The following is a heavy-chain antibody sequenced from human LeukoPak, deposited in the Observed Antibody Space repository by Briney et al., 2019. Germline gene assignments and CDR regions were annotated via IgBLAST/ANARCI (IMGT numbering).Heavy chain of an antibody. D-gene: IGHD6-19*01. CDR2: ISWNSGSI. Sequence: GGSLRLSCAASGFTFDDYAMHWVRQAPGKGLEGVSGISWNSGSIGYADSVKGRFTISRDNAKNSLYLQMNSLRAEDTALYYCAKGMGGWYSHAFDIRGEGTMVTVSS. CDR1: GFTFDDYA. J-gene: IGHJ3*02. V-gene: IGHV3-9*01. CDR3: AKGMGGWYSHAFDI.